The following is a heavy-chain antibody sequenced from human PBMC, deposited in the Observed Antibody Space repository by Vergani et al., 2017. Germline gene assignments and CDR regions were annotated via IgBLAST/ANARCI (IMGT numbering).Heavy chain of an antibody. J-gene: IGHJ5*02. CDR3: AKDPLPCTRYYDFWSGYNSRWFDP. V-gene: IGHV3-23*01. CDR2: ISGSGGST. D-gene: IGHD3-3*01. CDR1: GFTFSSYA. Sequence: EVQLLESGGGLVQPGGSLRLSCAASGFTFSSYAMSWVRQAPGKGLEWVSAISGSGGSTYYADSVKGRFTISRDNSKNTLYLQMNSLRAEDTAVYYCAKDPLPCTRYYDFWSGYNSRWFDPWGQGTLVTVSS.